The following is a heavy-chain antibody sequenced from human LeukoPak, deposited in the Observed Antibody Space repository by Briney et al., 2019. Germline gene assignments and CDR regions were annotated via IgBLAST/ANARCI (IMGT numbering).Heavy chain of an antibody. CDR3: ARDRHYYDSSGYQRDAFDI. CDR1: GFTFRSDW. CDR2: INPDGSAT. D-gene: IGHD3-22*01. J-gene: IGHJ3*02. Sequence: GGSLRLSCAASGFTFRSDWMSWVRQSPEKGLEWAANINPDGSATYYVDSVKGRFIISRDNTKNSLYLQMNSLRAEDTAVYYCARDRHYYDSSGYQRDAFDIWGQGTMVTVSS. V-gene: IGHV3-7*03.